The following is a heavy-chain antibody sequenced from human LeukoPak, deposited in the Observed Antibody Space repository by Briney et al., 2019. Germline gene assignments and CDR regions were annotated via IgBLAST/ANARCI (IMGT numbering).Heavy chain of an antibody. D-gene: IGHD6-13*01. CDR2: TNVNSGGS. CDR3: ARGRSTAWDDAFDI. CDR1: GYTFTGFY. Sequence: ASVKASCKASGYTFTGFYIHWVRQAPGQGLECMGWTNVNSGGSKYVQKFQGRVTMTRDTSINTAYMELSSLTSDDTAVYYCARGRSTAWDDAFDIWGQGTMVTVSS. V-gene: IGHV1-2*02. J-gene: IGHJ3*02.